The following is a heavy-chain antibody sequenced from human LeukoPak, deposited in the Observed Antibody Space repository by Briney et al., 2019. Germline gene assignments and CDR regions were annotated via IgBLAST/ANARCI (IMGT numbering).Heavy chain of an antibody. J-gene: IGHJ6*02. V-gene: IGHV3-7*02. CDR3: AKNGGPHGMDV. CDR2: IKHDGSET. CDR1: GFTFSSIW. D-gene: IGHD3-16*01. Sequence: GGSLRLSCATSGFTFSSIWMSWVRQAPGKGLEWVANIKHDGSETNYVDSVKGRFTISRDNAKNSLHLQMNSLRVEDTAVYYCAKNGGPHGMDVWGQGTTVTVSS.